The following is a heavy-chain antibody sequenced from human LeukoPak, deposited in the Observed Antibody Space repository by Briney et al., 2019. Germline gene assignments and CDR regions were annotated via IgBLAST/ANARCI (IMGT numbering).Heavy chain of an antibody. Sequence: SVKVSCKASGYTFTGYYMHWVRQAPGQGLEWLGGIIPLLDAANSAQKFQGRVTFTADKLTRTAYMELSSLRSEDTAVYYCAREEACSGGSCYSGNFDYWGQGTLVTVSS. CDR3: AREEACSGGSCYSGNFDY. V-gene: IGHV1-69*10. J-gene: IGHJ4*02. D-gene: IGHD2-15*01. CDR2: IIPLLDAA. CDR1: GYTFTGYY.